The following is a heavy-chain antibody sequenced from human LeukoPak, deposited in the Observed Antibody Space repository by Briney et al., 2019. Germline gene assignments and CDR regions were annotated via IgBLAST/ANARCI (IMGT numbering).Heavy chain of an antibody. J-gene: IGHJ4*02. D-gene: IGHD2-2*01. Sequence: SETLSLTCAVYGGSFSGYYWSWLRQPPGKGLEWIGEINHSGSTNYNPSLKSRVTISVDTSKNQFSLKLSSVTAADTAVYYCARSIVVVPAAKVRPFDYWGQGTLVTVSS. CDR1: GGSFSGYY. CDR3: ARSIVVVPAAKVRPFDY. V-gene: IGHV4-34*01. CDR2: INHSGST.